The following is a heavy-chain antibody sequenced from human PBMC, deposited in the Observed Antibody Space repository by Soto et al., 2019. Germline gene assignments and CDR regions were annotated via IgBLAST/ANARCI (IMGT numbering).Heavy chain of an antibody. Sequence: EVQLLESGGGWVQPGGSLRLSCAASGFTFSSYAMSWVRQAPGKGLEWDSAISGSGGSTYYADSVKGRFTISRDNSKNTLYLQMNSLRAEDTAVYYCAKSSSGWGLIDYYYYYMDVWGKGTTVTVSS. J-gene: IGHJ6*03. CDR2: ISGSGGST. CDR3: AKSSSGWGLIDYYYYYMDV. D-gene: IGHD6-19*01. CDR1: GFTFSSYA. V-gene: IGHV3-23*01.